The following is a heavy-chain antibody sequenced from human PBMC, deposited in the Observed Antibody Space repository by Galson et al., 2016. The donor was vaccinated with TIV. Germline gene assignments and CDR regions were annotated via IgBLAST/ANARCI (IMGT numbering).Heavy chain of an antibody. CDR3: ARLVGVLVNFDS. Sequence: TLSLTCAVYGGSMTNDDYYWSWVRQSPGKGLEWIGYIHYSGNPAYNPSLKNRVAILADTSKNQFSLNLNSVTAADTAVYYCARLVGVLVNFDSWGQGALVTVSS. D-gene: IGHD2-21*01. CDR2: IHYSGNP. V-gene: IGHV4-30-4*08. CDR1: GGSMTNDDYY. J-gene: IGHJ4*02.